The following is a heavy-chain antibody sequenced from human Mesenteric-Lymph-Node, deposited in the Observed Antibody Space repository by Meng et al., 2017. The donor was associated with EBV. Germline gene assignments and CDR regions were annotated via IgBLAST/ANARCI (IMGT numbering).Heavy chain of an antibody. D-gene: IGHD1/OR15-1a*01. CDR3: ARDYGTSRPFEY. V-gene: IGHV6-1*01. Sequence: QRSGPGRVKPSQTSDLTLAHSGDSVTTTGAAWNRIMQSTSRGVEWLGRRYYRSKWYNEYAVSVKGRIAINPDTSKNQFFLQLNCMTPEDTAVYYCARDYGTSRPFEYWGQGILVTVSS. CDR2: RYYRSKWYN. J-gene: IGHJ4*02. CDR1: GDSVTTTGAA.